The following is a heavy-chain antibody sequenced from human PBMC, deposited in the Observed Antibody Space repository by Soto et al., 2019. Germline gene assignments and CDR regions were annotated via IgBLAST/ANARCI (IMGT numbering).Heavy chain of an antibody. CDR3: ARGGNYKRNYYYYGMDV. CDR1: GFTFRSYW. CDR2: INSDGSST. D-gene: IGHD3-22*01. J-gene: IGHJ6*02. Sequence: PGGSLRLSCAASGFTFRSYWMHWVRQVPGKGLVWVSRINSDGSSTSYADSVKGRFTISRDNAKNTVYLQMNSLRAEDTAVYYCARGGNYKRNYYYYGMDVWGQGTTVTVSS. V-gene: IGHV3-74*01.